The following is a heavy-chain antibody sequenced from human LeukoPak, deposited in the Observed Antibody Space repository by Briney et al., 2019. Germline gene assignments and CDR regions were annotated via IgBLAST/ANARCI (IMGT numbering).Heavy chain of an antibody. V-gene: IGHV3-30*02. CDR3: AKDYDILTGYYKVSWGIDY. CDR1: GFTFSSYG. CDR2: IRYDGSNK. D-gene: IGHD3-9*01. Sequence: HPGGSLRLSCAASGFTFSSYGMHWVRQAPGKGLEWVAFIRYDGSNKYYADSVKGRFTISRDNSKNTLYLQMNSLRAEDTAVYYCAKDYDILTGYYKVSWGIDYWGQGTLVTVSS. J-gene: IGHJ4*02.